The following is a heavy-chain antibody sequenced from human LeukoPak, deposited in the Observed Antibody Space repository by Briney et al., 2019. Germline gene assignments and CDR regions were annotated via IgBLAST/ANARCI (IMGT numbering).Heavy chain of an antibody. J-gene: IGHJ4*02. CDR1: GYTFTGYY. V-gene: IGHV1-2*02. CDR2: INPNSGGT. D-gene: IGHD6-19*01. CDR3: ARDLQIYSSGWYFDY. Sequence: GSVKVSCKASGYTFTGYYMHWVRQAPGQGLEWMGWINPNSGGTNYAQKFQGRVTMTRDTSISTAYMELSRLRSDDTAVYYCARDLQIYSSGWYFDYWGQGTLVTVSS.